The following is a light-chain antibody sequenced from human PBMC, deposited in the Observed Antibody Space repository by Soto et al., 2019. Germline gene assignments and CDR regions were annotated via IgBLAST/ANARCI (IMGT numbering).Light chain of an antibody. J-gene: IGLJ1*01. CDR2: EVS. Sequence: QSVLTQPASASGSPGQSITISCTGTSSDVGGYNYVSWYQQHPGKAPKLMIYEVSNRPSGVSNRFSGSKSGNTASLTISGLQAEDEADYYCSSYTSSSLYVFGTGTKVTV. V-gene: IGLV2-14*01. CDR3: SSYTSSSLYV. CDR1: SSDVGGYNY.